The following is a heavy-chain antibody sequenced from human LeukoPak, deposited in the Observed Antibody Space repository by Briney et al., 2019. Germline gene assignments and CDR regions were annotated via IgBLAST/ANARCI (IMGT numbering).Heavy chain of an antibody. CDR2: IYYSGST. D-gene: IGHD1-1*01. V-gene: IGHV4-31*03. CDR1: GGSFSSGGYY. CDR3: ATSTGTQQEGFDP. Sequence: SETLSLTCTVSGGSFSSGGYYWSWIRQHPGQGLEWIGYIYYSGSTYYNPSLKSRVTISVDTSKNQFSLKLSSVTAADTAVYYCATSTGTQQEGFDPWGQGTLVTVSS. J-gene: IGHJ5*02.